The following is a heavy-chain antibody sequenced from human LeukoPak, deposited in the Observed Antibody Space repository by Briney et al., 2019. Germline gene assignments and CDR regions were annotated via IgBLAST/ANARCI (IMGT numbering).Heavy chain of an antibody. J-gene: IGHJ5*02. Sequence: PSETLSLTCAVSGGSITGYHWSWIRQPPEKGLEWIGYIYSSGSTNYNPSLKSRVTMSVDTSKNQFSLKVTFVTAADTAVYYCTRQSTASAGGWFDPWGQGTLVTVSS. CDR1: GGSITGYH. D-gene: IGHD5-18*01. CDR3: TRQSTASAGGWFDP. CDR2: IYSSGST. V-gene: IGHV4-59*08.